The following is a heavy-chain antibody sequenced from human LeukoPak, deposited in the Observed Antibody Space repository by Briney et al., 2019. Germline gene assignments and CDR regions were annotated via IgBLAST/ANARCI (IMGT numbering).Heavy chain of an antibody. D-gene: IGHD2-8*01. CDR1: GFTFSSYW. J-gene: IGHJ6*02. CDR2: ISNSGDTV. V-gene: IGHV3-48*03. Sequence: QPGGSLRLSCAASGFTFSSYWMNWARQAPGKGLEWLSYISNSGDTVFYADSVKGRFTVSRDNAKRSLYLQIESLRDDDTAVYHCALGTINKDFYFGMDVWGQGTTVTVSS. CDR3: ALGTINKDFYFGMDV.